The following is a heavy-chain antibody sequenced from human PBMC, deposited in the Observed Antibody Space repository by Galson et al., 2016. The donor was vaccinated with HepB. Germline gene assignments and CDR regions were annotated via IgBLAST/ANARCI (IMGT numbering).Heavy chain of an antibody. CDR1: GGSFRDLA. J-gene: IGHJ5*02. V-gene: IGHV1-69*06. CDR2: VITAFGTA. D-gene: IGHD3-3*01. CDR3: VASPPTGIPPPRFDP. Sequence: SVKVSCKASGGSFRDLAINWVRQAPGQGLEWMGGVITAFGTANYAQRFQGRVTITADKSKSTAFMDLSGLTSDDTAVYYCVASPPTGIPPPRFDPWGQGTLVTVSS.